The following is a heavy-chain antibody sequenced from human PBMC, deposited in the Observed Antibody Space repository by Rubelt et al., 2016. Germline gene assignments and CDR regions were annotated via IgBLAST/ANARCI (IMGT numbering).Heavy chain of an antibody. CDR3: ARSFMVVSAIDY. J-gene: IGHJ4*02. D-gene: IGHD2-15*01. V-gene: IGHV4-39*07. Sequence: QVQLQESGPGLVKPSETLSLTCTVSGGSISSYYWGWIRQPPGKGLEWIGSFSYSGRTYYNPSLKSRVTISEDTSKNQFSLMLRTVTAADTAVYYCARSFMVVSAIDYWGQGTLVTVSS. CDR2: FSYSGRT. CDR1: GGSISSYY.